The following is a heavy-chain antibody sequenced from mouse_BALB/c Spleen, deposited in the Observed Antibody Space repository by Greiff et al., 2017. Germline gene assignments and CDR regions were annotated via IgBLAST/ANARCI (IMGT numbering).Heavy chain of an antibody. V-gene: IGHV5-6-4*01. CDR3: TRDRGMITTSPWFAY. Sequence: EVQLVESGGGLVKPGGSLKLSCAASGFTFSSYTMSWVRQTPEKRLEWVATISSGGSYTYYPDSVKGRFTISRDNAKNTLYLQMSSLKSEDTAMYYCTRDRGMITTSPWFAYWGQGTLVTVSA. D-gene: IGHD2-4*01. CDR1: GFTFSSYT. CDR2: ISSGGSYT. J-gene: IGHJ3*01.